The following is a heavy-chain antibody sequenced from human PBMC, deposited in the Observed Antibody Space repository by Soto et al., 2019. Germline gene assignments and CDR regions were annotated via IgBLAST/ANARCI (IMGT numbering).Heavy chain of an antibody. CDR2: VSANGQGI. D-gene: IGHD3-10*01. CDR3: AKDRHYPRVYFHY. J-gene: IGHJ4*02. Sequence: PLRLSCAASGFTFSSSAVSWVRQAPGKGLEWVSAVSANGQGIYYADSVRGRFTISRDNSKNTVFLHMHSLSAEDTAVYSCAKDRHYPRVYFHYWGQGTLVTVSS. V-gene: IGHV3-23*01. CDR1: GFTFSSSA.